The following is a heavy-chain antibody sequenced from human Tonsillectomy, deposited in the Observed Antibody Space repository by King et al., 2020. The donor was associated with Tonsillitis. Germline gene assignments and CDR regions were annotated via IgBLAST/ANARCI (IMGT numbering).Heavy chain of an antibody. CDR1: GLTFDDYT. Sequence: VQLVESGGVVVQPGGSLRLSCAASGLTFDDYTMHWVRQAPGKGLEWVSLISWDGGSTYYADSVKGRFTISRDNSKNSLYLQMNSLRTEDTALYYCAKDGQSGAFDIWGQGTMVTVSS. CDR3: AKDGQSGAFDI. CDR2: ISWDGGST. V-gene: IGHV3-43*01. J-gene: IGHJ3*02.